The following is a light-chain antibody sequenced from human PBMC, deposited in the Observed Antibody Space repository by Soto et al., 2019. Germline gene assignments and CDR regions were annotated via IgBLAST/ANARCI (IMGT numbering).Light chain of an antibody. CDR1: SSDGGYYKF. CDR3: CSYVGSYSWV. Sequence: QSALTQPRSVSGSPGQSVTISCSGTSSDGGYYKFVSWYQQHPGKAPKLMIYDVSKWPSGVPDRFSGSKSGNTGSLTISGLQAEDEADYYCCSYVGSYSWVFGGGTKLTVL. CDR2: DVS. V-gene: IGLV2-11*01. J-gene: IGLJ3*02.